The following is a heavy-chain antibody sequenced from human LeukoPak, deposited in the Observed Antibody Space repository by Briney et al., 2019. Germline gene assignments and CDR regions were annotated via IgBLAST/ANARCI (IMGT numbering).Heavy chain of an antibody. Sequence: SETLSLTCTVSGGSISSYYWSWVRQPPGKGLEWIGYIYYSGSTNYNPSLKSRVTISVDTSKNQFSLKLSSVTAADTAVYYCARVRCYYDSSGYYCRSLDAFDIWGQGTMVTVSS. CDR1: GGSISSYY. CDR2: IYYSGST. CDR3: ARVRCYYDSSGYYCRSLDAFDI. V-gene: IGHV4-59*01. J-gene: IGHJ3*02. D-gene: IGHD3-22*01.